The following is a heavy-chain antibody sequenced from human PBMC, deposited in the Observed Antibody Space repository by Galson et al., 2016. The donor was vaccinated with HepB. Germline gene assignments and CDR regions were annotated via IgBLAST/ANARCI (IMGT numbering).Heavy chain of an antibody. D-gene: IGHD1-26*01. CDR2: IIPMFGTT. CDR3: ARVRYSTDWYFYY. Sequence: SVKVSCKASGGTFSRYAINWVRQAPGQGLEWMGGIIPMFGTTTYAQKFQGRVTITADEFTRTVSMELRSLSSEDTAVYYCARVRYSTDWYFYYWGQGTLVTVSS. V-gene: IGHV1-69*13. J-gene: IGHJ4*02. CDR1: GGTFSRYA.